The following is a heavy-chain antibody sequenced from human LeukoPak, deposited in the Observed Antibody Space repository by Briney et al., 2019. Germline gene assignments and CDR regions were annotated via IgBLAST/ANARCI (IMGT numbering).Heavy chain of an antibody. CDR1: GFTFSNYA. Sequence: PGGSLRLSCASSGFTFSNYAMSWVRQAPGKGLEWVATISGSGATRNYADSVKGRFTISRDNSKNTLYLQINSLRAEDAASYYCVAEVLVAFYYWGQGTLVTVSS. D-gene: IGHD2-2*01. J-gene: IGHJ4*02. CDR3: VAEVLVAFYY. V-gene: IGHV3-23*01. CDR2: ISGSGATR.